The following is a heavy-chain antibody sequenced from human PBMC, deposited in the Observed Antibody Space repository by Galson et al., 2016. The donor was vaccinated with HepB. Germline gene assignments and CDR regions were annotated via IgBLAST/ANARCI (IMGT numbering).Heavy chain of an antibody. CDR1: GGSISGYY. D-gene: IGHD5-18*01. V-gene: IGHV4-59*01. CDR2: ISYSGST. J-gene: IGHJ4*02. CDR3: ARGGYGYADH. Sequence: SETLSLTCTVSGGSISGYYWNWIRQPPGKGLEWIGYISYSGSTNYNPSLKGRVTISVDTSKNHFSLKVRSVTAQDTAVYFCARGGYGYADHWGQGNLVTVSS.